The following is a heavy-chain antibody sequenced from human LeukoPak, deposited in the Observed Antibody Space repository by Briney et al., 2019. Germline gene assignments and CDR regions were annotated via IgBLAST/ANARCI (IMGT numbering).Heavy chain of an antibody. J-gene: IGHJ4*02. Sequence: QSGGSLRLSCTASGFTVNRYYMRCVRQAPGKGLEWVSYISSSGSTIYYADSVKGRFTISRDNAKNSLYLQMNSLRAEDTSVYYCAIRWFIDYWGQGTLVTVSS. CDR3: AIRWFIDY. D-gene: IGHD3-9*01. CDR1: GFTVNRYY. V-gene: IGHV3-48*03. CDR2: ISSSGSTI.